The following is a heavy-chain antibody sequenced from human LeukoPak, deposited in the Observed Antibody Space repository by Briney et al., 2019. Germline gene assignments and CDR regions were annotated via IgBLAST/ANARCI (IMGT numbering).Heavy chain of an antibody. CDR2: IYYSGST. Sequence: SETLSLTCTVSGGSISSYYWSWIRQPPGKGLEWTGDIYYSGSTNYNPSLKSRVTISVDTSKNQFSLKLSSVTAADTAVYYCARERRDGLRRYFDYWGQGTLVTVSS. CDR3: ARERRDGLRRYFDY. J-gene: IGHJ4*02. D-gene: IGHD5-24*01. V-gene: IGHV4-59*01. CDR1: GGSISSYY.